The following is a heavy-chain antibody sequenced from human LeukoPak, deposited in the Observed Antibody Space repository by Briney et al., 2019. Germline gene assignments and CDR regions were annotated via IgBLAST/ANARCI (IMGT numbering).Heavy chain of an antibody. CDR3: ASTTGTTSSYYYYMDV. V-gene: IGHV3-7*03. D-gene: IGHD1-1*01. J-gene: IGHJ6*03. CDR1: GFTFSSYW. Sequence: PGGSLRLACAASGFTFSSYWMSWVRQAPGKGLEWVANIKQDGSEKYYVDSVKGRFTISRDNAKNSLYLQMNSLRAEDTAVYYCASTTGTTSSYYYYMDVWGKGTTVTVSS. CDR2: IKQDGSEK.